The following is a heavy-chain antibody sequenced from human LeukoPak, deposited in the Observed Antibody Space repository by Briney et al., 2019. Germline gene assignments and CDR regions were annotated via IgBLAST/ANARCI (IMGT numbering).Heavy chain of an antibody. CDR3: ARLVTASNWFDT. CDR1: GFTFSSYG. Sequence: SGGSLRLSCAASGFTFSSYGMHWVRQAPGKGLEWVAFIRYDGSNKYYADSVKGRFTISRDNSKNTLYLQMNSLRAEDTAVYYCARLVTASNWFDTWGQGTLVTVSS. V-gene: IGHV3-30*02. D-gene: IGHD2-21*02. J-gene: IGHJ5*02. CDR2: IRYDGSNK.